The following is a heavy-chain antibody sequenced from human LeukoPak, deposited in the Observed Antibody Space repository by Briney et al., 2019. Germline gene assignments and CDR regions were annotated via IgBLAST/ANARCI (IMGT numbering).Heavy chain of an antibody. CDR1: GYTFTGYY. J-gene: IGHJ3*02. V-gene: IGHV1-2*02. CDR2: INPNSGGT. D-gene: IGHD6-19*01. Sequence: GASVKVSCKASGYTFTGYYMHWVRQAPGQGLEWMGWINPNSGGTNYAQKFQGRVTMTRDTSISTAYMELSRLRSDDTAVYYCARVHSSGFDAFDIWGQGTMVTVSS. CDR3: ARVHSSGFDAFDI.